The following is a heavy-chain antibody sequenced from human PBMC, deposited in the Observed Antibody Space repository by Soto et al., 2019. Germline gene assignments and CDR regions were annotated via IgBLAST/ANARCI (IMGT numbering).Heavy chain of an antibody. V-gene: IGHV4-30-2*01. J-gene: IGHJ4*02. CDR1: GGSISSGGYS. CDR2: IYHSGST. D-gene: IGHD5-12*01. Sequence: QLQLQESGSGLVKPSQTLSLTCAVSGGSISSGGYSWSWIRQPPGKGLEWIGYIYHSGSTYYNPSLKSRLTISVDSSKNQFSLKLSSVTAADTAAYYCAAGGGLPRYYWGQGTLVTVSS. CDR3: AAGGGLPRYY.